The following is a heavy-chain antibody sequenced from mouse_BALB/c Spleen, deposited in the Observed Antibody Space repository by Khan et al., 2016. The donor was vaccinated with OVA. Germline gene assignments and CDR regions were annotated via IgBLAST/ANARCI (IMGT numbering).Heavy chain of an antibody. D-gene: IGHD1-1*01. J-gene: IGHJ1*01. CDR3: AGDYGSLYWYFDV. CDR1: GISITSGNYR. Sequence: EVQLQESGPGLVKPSQTVSLTCTVTGISITSGNYRWSWIRQFPGNKLEWIGNIYYSGTVTYNPSLTSRTTITRDTSKNQFFLEMNSLTAEDTATYYCAGDYGSLYWYFDVWGAGTTVTVSS. V-gene: IGHV3-5*02. CDR2: IYYSGTV.